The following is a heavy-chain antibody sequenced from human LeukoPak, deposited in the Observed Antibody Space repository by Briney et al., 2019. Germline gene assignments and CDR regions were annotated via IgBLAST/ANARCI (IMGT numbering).Heavy chain of an antibody. Sequence: GGSLRLSCAASGFTFSIYSMNWVRQAPGKGLEWVSSISTSSSSFIYYADSVKGRFTISRDNAKNSLYLQMNSLRAEDTAVYYCARSGTSNSPFDYWGQGTLVTVSP. J-gene: IGHJ4*02. CDR3: ARSGTSNSPFDY. CDR1: GFTFSIYS. CDR2: ISTSSSSFI. V-gene: IGHV3-21*01. D-gene: IGHD2-2*01.